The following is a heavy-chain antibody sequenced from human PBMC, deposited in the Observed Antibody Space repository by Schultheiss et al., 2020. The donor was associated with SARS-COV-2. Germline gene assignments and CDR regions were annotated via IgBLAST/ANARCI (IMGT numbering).Heavy chain of an antibody. CDR1: GGSISSGDYY. D-gene: IGHD4-17*01. J-gene: IGHJ4*02. CDR3: ARRTTVTPTFDY. Sequence: SETLSLTCTVSGGSISSGDYYWSWIRQPPGKGLEWIGYIDYSGRIFYNPSLKSRVTISVDTSKNQFSLKLSSVTAADTAVYYCARRTTVTPTFDYWGQGTLVTVSS. V-gene: IGHV4-30-4*01. CDR2: IDYSGRI.